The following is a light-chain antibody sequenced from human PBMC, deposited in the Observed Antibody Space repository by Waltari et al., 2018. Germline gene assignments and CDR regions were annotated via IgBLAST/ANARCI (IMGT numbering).Light chain of an antibody. CDR1: TGHINNA. CDR3: QTGGHGTWV. V-gene: IGLV4-69*01. J-gene: IGLJ3*02. Sequence: QLVLTQSTSASASLGASVKLTCTLSTGHINNAIAWHQQQPEKGPRYLMKVNSDGIHSKGDEFPDRFSGSSSGAERYLIISSVQSEDEADYYCQTGGHGTWVFGGGSKLTVL. CDR2: VNSDGIH.